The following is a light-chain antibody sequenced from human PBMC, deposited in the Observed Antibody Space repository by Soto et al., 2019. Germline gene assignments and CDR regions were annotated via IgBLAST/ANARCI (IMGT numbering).Light chain of an antibody. CDR1: SSDVGGYNY. V-gene: IGLV2-8*01. J-gene: IGLJ2*01. Sequence: QPALTQPPSAYGSPGQSVTISCTGTSSDVGGYNYVSWYQQHPGKAPKLMIYEVSKRPSGVPDRFSGSKSGNTASLTVSGLQAEDEADYYCSSNAGSNNLRVVFGGGTKLTVL. CDR3: SSNAGSNNLRVV. CDR2: EVS.